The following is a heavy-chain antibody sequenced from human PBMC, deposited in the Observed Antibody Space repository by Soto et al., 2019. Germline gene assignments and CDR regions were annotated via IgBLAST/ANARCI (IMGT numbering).Heavy chain of an antibody. J-gene: IGHJ6*02. V-gene: IGHV3-23*01. Sequence: PGGSLRLSCAASGFTFSSYAMSWVRQAPGKGLEWVSGISGSGGSTYYADSVKGRFSISRDNSKNTLYLQMNSLRAEDTAVYYCAKDYSMVRGGGLIYYCYGMDVWGQGTTVTVSS. CDR1: GFTFSSYA. CDR3: AKDYSMVRGGGLIYYCYGMDV. CDR2: ISGSGGST. D-gene: IGHD3-10*01.